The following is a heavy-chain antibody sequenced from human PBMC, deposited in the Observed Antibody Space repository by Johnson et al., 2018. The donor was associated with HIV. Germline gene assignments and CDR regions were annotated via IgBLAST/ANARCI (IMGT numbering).Heavy chain of an antibody. V-gene: IGHV3-30-3*01. CDR1: GFTFSDAW. CDR2: ISYDGSNK. CDR3: ARDYYDSSGYYYGAFDI. J-gene: IGHJ3*02. Sequence: VQLVESGGDLVKPGGSLRVSCAASGFTFSDAWMNWVRQAPGKGLEWVTVISYDGSNKYYADSVKVLFPISRDNSKNTLYLQMNSLRAEDTAVYYCARDYYDSSGYYYGAFDIWGQGTMVTVSS. D-gene: IGHD3-22*01.